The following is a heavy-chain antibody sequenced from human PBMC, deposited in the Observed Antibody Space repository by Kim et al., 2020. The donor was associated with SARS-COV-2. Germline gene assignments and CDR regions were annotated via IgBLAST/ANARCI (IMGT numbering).Heavy chain of an antibody. CDR1: GFTFSNYA. V-gene: IGHV3-23*01. CDR3: AKDRVFGVISGYFHR. D-gene: IGHD3-10*01. J-gene: IGHJ1*01. Sequence: GGSLRLSCEASGFTFSNYAMSWVRQTPGKGLEWVSVMTTSGHTYYADSVNGRFTISRDTSKNTLYLQMNSLRAEDTAVYYCAKDRVFGVISGYFHRWGQGNLVTVSS. CDR2: MTTSGHT.